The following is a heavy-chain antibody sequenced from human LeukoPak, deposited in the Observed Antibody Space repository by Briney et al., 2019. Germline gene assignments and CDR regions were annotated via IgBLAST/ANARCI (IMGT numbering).Heavy chain of an antibody. J-gene: IGHJ3*01. CDR3: ARGLLELRYFDWLLASNDAFDF. V-gene: IGHV1-8*01. Sequence: ASVKVSCKASGYTFTSYDINWVRQATGQGLEWMGWMNPNSGNTSYEQTLQGRDTMTRNSSISTAYMELRSLRSEETAVYYCARGLLELRYFDWLLASNDAFDFWGQGAMVGVSS. CDR1: GYTFTSYD. D-gene: IGHD3-9*01. CDR2: MNPNSGNT.